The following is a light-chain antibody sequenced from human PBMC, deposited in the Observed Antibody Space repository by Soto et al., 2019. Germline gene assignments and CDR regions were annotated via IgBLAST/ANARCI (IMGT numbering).Light chain of an antibody. CDR1: QSVSSK. CDR3: QHYNYWPYT. J-gene: IGKJ2*01. CDR2: DAS. Sequence: EIAMTQSPATLSVSPGERATLSCRASQSVSSKLAWYQQKPGQAPRLLIYDASTRATGIPARFSGSGSGTEFTLTISSLQSEDFAVYYCQHYNYWPYTFGQGTKVDIK. V-gene: IGKV3-15*01.